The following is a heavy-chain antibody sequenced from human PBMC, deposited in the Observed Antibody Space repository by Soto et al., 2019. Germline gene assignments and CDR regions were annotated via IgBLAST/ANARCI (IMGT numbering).Heavy chain of an antibody. CDR3: VIDVAEFGVGEFDY. Sequence: EVHVMKPGGGLVRPGGSLGLSGATSGFNFNVAWRGWVGQAQGKGRGWVSRIKSRTSGGTREYAAPVKGRFSISTDESTNTVHLQMDNLKTEDTAVYYCVIDVAEFGVGEFDYWGQGTLVTVSS. D-gene: IGHD3-10*01. V-gene: IGHV3-15*01. CDR2: IKSRTSGGTR. J-gene: IGHJ4*02. CDR1: GFNFNVAW.